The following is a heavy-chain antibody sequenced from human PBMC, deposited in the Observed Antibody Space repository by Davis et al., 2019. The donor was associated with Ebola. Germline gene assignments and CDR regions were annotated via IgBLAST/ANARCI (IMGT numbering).Heavy chain of an antibody. Sequence: PGGSLRLSCAASGFTFSSYGMHWVRQAPGKGLEWVAVISYDGSNKYYADSVKGRFTISRDNSKNTLYLQMNSLRAEDTAVYYCAKNGRMSDYSNYYYYYYYMDVWGKGTTVTVSS. J-gene: IGHJ6*03. V-gene: IGHV3-30*18. CDR1: GFTFSSYG. CDR3: AKNGRMSDYSNYYYYYYYMDV. D-gene: IGHD4-11*01. CDR2: ISYDGSNK.